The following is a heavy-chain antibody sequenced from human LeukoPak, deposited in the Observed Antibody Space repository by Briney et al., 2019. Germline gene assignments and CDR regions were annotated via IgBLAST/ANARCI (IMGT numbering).Heavy chain of an antibody. CDR2: MNPNSGNT. CDR3: AIGDCSGGSCYHAEYFQH. V-gene: IGHV1-8*01. D-gene: IGHD2-15*01. J-gene: IGHJ1*01. Sequence: ASVKVSCKASGYTFTSCDINWVRQATGQGVEWMGWMNPNSGNTGYAQKFQGRVTMTRNTSISTAYMELSSLRSEDTAVYYCAIGDCSGGSCYHAEYFQHWGQGTLVTVSS. CDR1: GYTFTSCD.